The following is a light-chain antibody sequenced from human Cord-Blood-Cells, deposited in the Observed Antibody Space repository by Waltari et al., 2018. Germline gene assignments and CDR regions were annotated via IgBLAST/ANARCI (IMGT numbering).Light chain of an antibody. CDR3: SSYTSSSTWV. Sequence: QSALTQPASVSGSPGQSITISCTGTSSDVGGYNYVSWYQQHPGKDPKLKIYDVSKRPAGVSNRFSGSKSGNTASLTISGLQAEDEADYYCSSYTSSSTWVFGGGTKLTVL. J-gene: IGLJ3*02. CDR2: DVS. V-gene: IGLV2-14*01. CDR1: SSDVGGYNY.